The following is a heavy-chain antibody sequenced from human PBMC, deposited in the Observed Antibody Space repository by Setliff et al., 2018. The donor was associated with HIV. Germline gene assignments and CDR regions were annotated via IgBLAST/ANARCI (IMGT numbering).Heavy chain of an antibody. D-gene: IGHD3-10*01. V-gene: IGHV4-34*01. J-gene: IGHJ4*02. Sequence: PSETLSLTCAVYGETFNDYFWTWIRQSPGKGLEWIGELNHSGNINQNPSLKSGFTLSVDTSNNQFSLMMTSVTAADTAVYYCARRGENFDYWGQGTLVTVSS. CDR3: ARRGENFDY. CDR1: GETFNDYF. CDR2: LNHSGNI.